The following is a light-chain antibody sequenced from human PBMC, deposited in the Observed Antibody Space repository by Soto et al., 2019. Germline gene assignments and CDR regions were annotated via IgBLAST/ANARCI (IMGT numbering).Light chain of an antibody. CDR3: SSYASSTTVVV. V-gene: IGLV2-14*01. CDR2: EVT. J-gene: IGLJ2*01. Sequence: QSALTQPASVSGSPGQSITISCTGTSSDVGGYNSVSWYQQHPGKAPKLMIYEVTSRPSGVSNRFSGSKSGNTASLTISGLQTEDEADYYCSSYASSTTVVVFGGGTKLTVL. CDR1: SSDVGGYNS.